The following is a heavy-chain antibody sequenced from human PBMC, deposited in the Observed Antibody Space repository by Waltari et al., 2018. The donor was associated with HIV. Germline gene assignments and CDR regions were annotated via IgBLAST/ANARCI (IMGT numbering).Heavy chain of an antibody. CDR2: MNPNSGNT. J-gene: IGHJ6*02. CDR1: GYTFTSYD. D-gene: IGHD3-9*01. Sequence: QVQLVQSGAEAKKPGASVKVSCKASGYTFTSYDINWVRQATGQGLEWMGWMNPNSGNTGYAQKFQGRVTMTRNTSISTAYMELSSLRSEDTAVYYCASEFGVRYFDWSPYYYYGMDVWGQGTTVTVSS. CDR3: ASEFGVRYFDWSPYYYYGMDV. V-gene: IGHV1-8*01.